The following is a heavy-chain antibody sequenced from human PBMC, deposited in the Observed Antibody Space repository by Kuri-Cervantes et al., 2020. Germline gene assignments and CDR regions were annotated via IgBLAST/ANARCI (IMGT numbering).Heavy chain of an antibody. Sequence: GESLKISCAASGFTVSSNYMSWVRQAPGRRLEWVSIIYSGDTYYTDSVKGRFTISRDDSMNTLYLQMNSLRAEDSAVYYCAREPSGSNAGAVDYWGQGTLVTVSS. D-gene: IGHD4-23*01. CDR3: AREPSGSNAGAVDY. J-gene: IGHJ4*02. CDR1: GFTVSSNY. CDR2: IYSGDT. V-gene: IGHV3-53*01.